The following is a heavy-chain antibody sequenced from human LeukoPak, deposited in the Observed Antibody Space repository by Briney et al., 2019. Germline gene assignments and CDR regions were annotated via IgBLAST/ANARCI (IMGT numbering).Heavy chain of an antibody. CDR3: ARDTYGDYPIPYYYGMDV. V-gene: IGHV4-34*01. D-gene: IGHD4-17*01. CDR1: GGSFSGYY. Sequence: SETLSLTCAVYGGSFSGYYWSWIRQPPGKGLEWIGEINHSGSTNYNPSLKSRVTISVDTSKNQFSLKLSSVTAADTAVYYCARDTYGDYPIPYYYGMDVWGQGTTVTVSS. CDR2: INHSGST. J-gene: IGHJ6*02.